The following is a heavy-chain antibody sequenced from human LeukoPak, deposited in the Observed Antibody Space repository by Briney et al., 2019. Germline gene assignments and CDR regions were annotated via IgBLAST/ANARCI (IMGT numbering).Heavy chain of an antibody. CDR2: ISGSGGST. CDR3: AKDFLTVTAGWDY. J-gene: IGHJ4*02. V-gene: IGHV3-23*01. D-gene: IGHD6-25*01. Sequence: GGSLRLSCAASGFTFSGFAMTWVRQAPGKGLEWVSGISGSGGSTYYADSVKGRFTISRDNSKNTLFLQMNSLRAEDTAVYYCAKDFLTVTAGWDYWGQGTLVTVSS. CDR1: GFTFSGFA.